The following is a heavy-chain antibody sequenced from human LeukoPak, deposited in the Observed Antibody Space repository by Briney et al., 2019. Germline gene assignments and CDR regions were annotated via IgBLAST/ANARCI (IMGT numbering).Heavy chain of an antibody. D-gene: IGHD1-1*01. J-gene: IGHJ4*02. CDR2: IYYSGST. Sequence: SETLSLTCTVSGGSISSYYWSWIRQPPGKGLEWIGYIYYSGSTNYNPSLKSRVTISVDTSKNQFSLKLSSVTAADTAVHYCARDRTGLDYWGQGTLVTVSS. CDR3: ARDRTGLDY. V-gene: IGHV4-59*01. CDR1: GGSISSYY.